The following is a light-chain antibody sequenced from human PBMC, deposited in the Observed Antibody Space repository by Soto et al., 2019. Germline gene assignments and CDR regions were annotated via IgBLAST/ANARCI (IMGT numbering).Light chain of an antibody. CDR3: QQYSTYPIT. V-gene: IGKV1-5*03. CDR2: KAS. Sequence: DIQMTQSSSTPSASVGDRVTITCRASQSVTTWLAWYQQKPGKAPKLLIYKASNLESGLPSRFTGSGSGTEFTLNISSLQSDDFATYYCQQYSTYPITFGQGPRLK. J-gene: IGKJ5*01. CDR1: QSVTTW.